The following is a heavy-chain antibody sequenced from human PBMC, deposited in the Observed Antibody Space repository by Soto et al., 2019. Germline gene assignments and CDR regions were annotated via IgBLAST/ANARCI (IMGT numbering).Heavy chain of an antibody. J-gene: IGHJ6*02. CDR3: ARDQEVYSENYGMDV. D-gene: IGHD6-6*01. CDR1: GGSISSSNW. Sequence: PSETLSLTCAVSGGSISSSNWWSWVRQPPGKGLEWIGEIYHSGSTNYNPSLKSRVTISVDKSKNQFSLKLSSVTAADTAVYYCARDQEVYSENYGMDVWGQGTTVTVSS. CDR2: IYHSGST. V-gene: IGHV4-4*02.